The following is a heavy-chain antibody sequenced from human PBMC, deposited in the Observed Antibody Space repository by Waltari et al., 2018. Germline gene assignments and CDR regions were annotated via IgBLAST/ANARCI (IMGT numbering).Heavy chain of an antibody. J-gene: IGHJ4*02. V-gene: IGHV4-59*08. CDR1: GGSISSYY. CDR3: ARRGDFWSGYRFDY. CDR2: IYYSGST. Sequence: QVQLQESGPGLVKPSETLSLTCTVSGGSISSYYWSWIRPPPGKGLEWIGYIYYSGSTNYNPSLKSRVTISVDTSKNQFSLKLSSVTAADTAVYYCARRGDFWSGYRFDYWGQGTLVTVSS. D-gene: IGHD3-3*01.